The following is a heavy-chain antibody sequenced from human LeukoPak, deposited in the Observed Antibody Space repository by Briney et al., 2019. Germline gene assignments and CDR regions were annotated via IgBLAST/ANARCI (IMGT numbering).Heavy chain of an antibody. CDR3: ARDSSSWYSHYYYGMDV. V-gene: IGHV4-59*01. Sequence: SETLSLTCTVSGGSISSYYWSWIRQPPGKGLEWIGYIYYSGSTNYNPSLKSRVTISVDTSKNQFSLKLSSVTAADTAVYYCARDSSSWYSHYYYGMDVWGQGTTVTVSS. CDR2: IYYSGST. J-gene: IGHJ6*02. CDR1: GGSISSYY. D-gene: IGHD6-13*01.